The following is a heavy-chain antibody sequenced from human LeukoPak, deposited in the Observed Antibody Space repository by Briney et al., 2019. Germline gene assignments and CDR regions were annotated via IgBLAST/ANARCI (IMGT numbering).Heavy chain of an antibody. CDR1: GFTFSSYE. J-gene: IGHJ4*02. D-gene: IGHD3-10*01. CDR2: ISSSGSTI. Sequence: GGSLRLSCAASGFTFSSYEMSWVRQAPGKGLEGVSYISSSGSTIYYADSVKGRFTISRDNAKNSLYLQLNSLRAEGTAVYYCARDPPMTYYYGSGSSFDYWGQGTLVTVSS. V-gene: IGHV3-48*03. CDR3: ARDPPMTYYYGSGSSFDY.